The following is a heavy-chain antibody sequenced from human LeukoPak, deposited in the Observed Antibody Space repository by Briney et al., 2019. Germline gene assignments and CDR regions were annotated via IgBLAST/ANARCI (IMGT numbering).Heavy chain of an antibody. Sequence: PGGSLRLSCAASGFIFSSYGMHWVRQAPGKGLEWVALIWYDGSKRSYADSVKGRFTISRDNSQNTLYLQMNSLRVEDTAVYYCASMTTVTLDDAFDIWGQGTMVTVSS. V-gene: IGHV3-33*01. D-gene: IGHD4-17*01. CDR1: GFIFSSYG. CDR3: ASMTTVTLDDAFDI. J-gene: IGHJ3*02. CDR2: IWYDGSKR.